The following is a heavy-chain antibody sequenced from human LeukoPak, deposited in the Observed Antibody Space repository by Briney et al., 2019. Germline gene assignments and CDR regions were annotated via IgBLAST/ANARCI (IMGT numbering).Heavy chain of an antibody. Sequence: ASVKVSCKASGYTFTGYYMHWVRQAPGQGLEWMGRINPNSGGTNYAQKFQGRVTMTRDTSISTAYMELSRLRSDDTAVYYCARAVGVIAAAGRSFDYWGQGTLVTVSS. CDR1: GYTFTGYY. D-gene: IGHD6-13*01. CDR2: INPNSGGT. J-gene: IGHJ4*02. CDR3: ARAVGVIAAAGRSFDY. V-gene: IGHV1-2*06.